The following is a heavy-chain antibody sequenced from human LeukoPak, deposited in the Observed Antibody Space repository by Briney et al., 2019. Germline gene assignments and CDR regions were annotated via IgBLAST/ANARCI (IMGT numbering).Heavy chain of an antibody. CDR2: INPSGGST. D-gene: IGHD5-18*01. CDR3: ATEGYSYGSGGGFDY. J-gene: IGHJ4*02. CDR1: GYTFTSYY. Sequence: ASVKVSCKASGYTFTSYYMHWVRQAPGQGLEWMGIINPSGGSTSYAQKFQGRVTMTRDMSTSTVYMELSSLRSEDTAVYYCATEGYSYGSGGGFDYWGQGTLVTVSS. V-gene: IGHV1-46*01.